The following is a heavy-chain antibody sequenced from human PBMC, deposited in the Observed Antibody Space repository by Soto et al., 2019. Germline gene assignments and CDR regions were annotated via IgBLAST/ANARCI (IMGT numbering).Heavy chain of an antibody. V-gene: IGHV3-15*01. J-gene: IGHJ3*02. CDR3: TTDPTGDAGVRSAFDI. D-gene: IGHD7-27*01. CDR2: IKSKTDGGTT. CDR1: GFTFSNAW. Sequence: GGSLRLSCAASGFTFSNAWMSWVRQAPGKGLEWVGRIKSKTDGGTTDYAAPVKGRFTISRDDSKNTLYLQMNSLKTEDTAVYYCTTDPTGDAGVRSAFDIWGQGTMVTVSS.